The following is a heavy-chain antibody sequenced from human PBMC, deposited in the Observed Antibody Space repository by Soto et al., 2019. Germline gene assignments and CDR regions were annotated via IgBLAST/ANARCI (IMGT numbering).Heavy chain of an antibody. CDR2: IYSGGST. CDR3: ASSYSSSSNYFDY. CDR1: GFTVSSNY. D-gene: IGHD6-13*01. J-gene: IGHJ4*02. Sequence: GGSLRLSCAASGFTVSSNYMSWVRQAPGKGLEWVSVIYSGGSTYYADSVKGRFTISRDNSKNTLYLQMNSLRAEDTAVYYCASSYSSSSNYFDYWGQGTLVTVSS. V-gene: IGHV3-53*01.